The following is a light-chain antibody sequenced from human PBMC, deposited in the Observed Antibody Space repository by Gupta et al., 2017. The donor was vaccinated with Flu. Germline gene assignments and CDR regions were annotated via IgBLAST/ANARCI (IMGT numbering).Light chain of an antibody. CDR2: DVT. V-gene: IGLV2-14*01. CDR3: SSYTSGSTFYV. Sequence: QSALTQPASVSGSPGPSITISCTGTSSDVGGSDYVSWYQQHPDKAPKLIIYDVTNRPSGVSSRFSGSKSGNTASLTISGLQAEDETDYYCSSYTSGSTFYVFGTGTKVTVL. J-gene: IGLJ1*01. CDR1: SSDVGGSDY.